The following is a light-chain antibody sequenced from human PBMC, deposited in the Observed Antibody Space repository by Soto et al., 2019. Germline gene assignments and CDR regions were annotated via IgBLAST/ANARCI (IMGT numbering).Light chain of an antibody. Sequence: EIVLTQSPLSLSVTAGEPASISCRSSQSLLSSNGYNYVDWYLQKPGQSPQLLIYLGYNRASGVTDRSSGSGSGTEFTLKISRVEAEDVGIYHCMQAVQAPLTFGGGTKVEIK. CDR2: LGY. CDR3: MQAVQAPLT. V-gene: IGKV2-28*01. CDR1: QSLLSSNGYNY. J-gene: IGKJ4*01.